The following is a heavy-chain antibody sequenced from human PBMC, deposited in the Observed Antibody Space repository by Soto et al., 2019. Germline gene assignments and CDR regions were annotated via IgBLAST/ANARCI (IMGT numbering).Heavy chain of an antibody. D-gene: IGHD1-26*01. CDR2: ISHHGIRN. CDR3: AKDWVGGSNNFKLDY. J-gene: IGHJ4*02. V-gene: IGHV3-30*18. CDR1: GFTFSSYS. Sequence: GSLRLSCAASGFTFSSYSMNWVRQAPGKGLEWLATISHHGIRNHYADSVLGRFTISRDNFKKVVYLHLSGPRVEDTAIYYCAKDWVGGSNNFKLDYWGQGTAVTVSS.